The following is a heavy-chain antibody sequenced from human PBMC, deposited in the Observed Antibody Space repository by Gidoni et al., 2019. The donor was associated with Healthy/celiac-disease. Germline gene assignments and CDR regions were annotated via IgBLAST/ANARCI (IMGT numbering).Heavy chain of an antibody. J-gene: IGHJ3*02. Sequence: QVQLVESGGGVVQPGRPLRLSCAASGFTFSSYGMHWVRQAPGKGLEWVAVIWYDGSNKYYADSVKGRFTISRDNSKNTLYLQMSSLRAEDTAVYYCAREARDAFDIWGQGTMVTVSS. CDR3: AREARDAFDI. CDR1: GFTFSSYG. V-gene: IGHV3-33*01. CDR2: IWYDGSNK.